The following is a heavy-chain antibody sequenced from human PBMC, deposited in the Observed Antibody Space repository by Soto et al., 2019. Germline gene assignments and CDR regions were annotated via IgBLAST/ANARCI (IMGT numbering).Heavy chain of an antibody. Sequence: EVQLLESGGGLVQPGGSLRLSCAASGFTFSSYAMSWVRQAPGKGLEWVSAISGSGGSTYYADSVKGRFTISRDNSKNTLYPQMNSLRAEDTAVYYCASAAREYYYYGMDVWGQGTTVTVSS. CDR2: ISGSGGST. CDR3: ASAAREYYYYGMDV. V-gene: IGHV3-23*01. CDR1: GFTFSSYA. J-gene: IGHJ6*02.